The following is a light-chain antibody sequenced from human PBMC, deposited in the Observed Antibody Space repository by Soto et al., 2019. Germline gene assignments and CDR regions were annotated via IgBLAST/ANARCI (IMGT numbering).Light chain of an antibody. J-gene: IGLJ1*01. CDR3: GTWDSSLSAYV. V-gene: IGLV1-51*02. CDR2: ENN. CDR1: SSNIGNNY. Sequence: QSALTQPPSVSAAPGQKVTISCSGSSSNIGNNYVSWYQQLPGTAPKLLIYENNKRPSGIPYRFSGSNSGTSATLGITGFQTGDEADYYCGTWDSSLSAYVFGTGTKVTVL.